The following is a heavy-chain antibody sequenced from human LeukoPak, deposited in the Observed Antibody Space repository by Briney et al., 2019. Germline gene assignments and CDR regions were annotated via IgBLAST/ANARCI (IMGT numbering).Heavy chain of an antibody. CDR2: IYYSGST. V-gene: IGHV4-59*08. CDR1: GGSISSYY. CDR3: ARTGEAGYFDY. Sequence: SETLSLTCTVSGGSISSYYWSWIRQPPGKGLEWIGYIYYSGSTNYNPSLKSRATISVDTSKNQFSLKLSSVTAADTAVYYCARTGEAGYFDYWGQGTLVTVSS. D-gene: IGHD7-27*01. J-gene: IGHJ4*02.